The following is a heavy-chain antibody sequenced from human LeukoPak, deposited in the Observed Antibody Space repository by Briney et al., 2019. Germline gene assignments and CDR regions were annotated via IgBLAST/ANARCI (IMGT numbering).Heavy chain of an antibody. D-gene: IGHD2-15*01. J-gene: IGHJ4*02. CDR3: ATVMGYCSGGSCYPGY. V-gene: IGHV3-30*03. CDR1: GFTFSSYG. CDR2: ISYDGSNK. Sequence: SGRSLRLSCAASGFTFSSYGMHWVRQAPGKGLEWVAVISYDGSNKYYADSVKGRFTISRDNSKNTLYLQMNSLRAEDTAVYYCATVMGYCSGGSCYPGYWGQGTLVTVSS.